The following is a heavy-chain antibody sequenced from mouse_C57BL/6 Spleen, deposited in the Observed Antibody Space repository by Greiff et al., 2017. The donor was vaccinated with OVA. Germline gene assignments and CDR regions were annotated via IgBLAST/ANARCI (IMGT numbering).Heavy chain of an antibody. J-gene: IGHJ2*01. Sequence: EVQVVESGGGLVQPGGSLSLSCAASGFTFTDYYMSWVRQPPGKALEWLGFIRNKANGYTTEYSASVKGRFTISRDNSQSILYLQMNALRAEDSATYYCARYPNWDVGYFDYWGQGTTLTVSS. V-gene: IGHV7-3*01. D-gene: IGHD4-1*02. CDR2: IRNKANGYTT. CDR3: ARYPNWDVGYFDY. CDR1: GFTFTDYY.